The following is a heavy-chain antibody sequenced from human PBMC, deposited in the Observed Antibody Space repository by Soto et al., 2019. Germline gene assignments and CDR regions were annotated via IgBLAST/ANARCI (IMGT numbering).Heavy chain of an antibody. CDR2: ISGSGGST. CDR1: GFTFSSYA. CDR3: AKDSTAWVVGAHDLYFDY. V-gene: IGHV3-23*01. D-gene: IGHD1-26*01. J-gene: IGHJ4*02. Sequence: PGGSLRLSCAASGFTFSSYAMSWVRQAPGKGLEWVSAISGSGGSTYYADSVKGRFTISRDNSKNTLYLQMNSLRAEDTAVYYCAKDSTAWVVGAHDLYFDYWGQGTLVTVSS.